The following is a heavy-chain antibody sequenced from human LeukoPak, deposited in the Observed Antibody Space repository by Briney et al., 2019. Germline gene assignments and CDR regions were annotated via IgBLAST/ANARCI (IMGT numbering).Heavy chain of an antibody. D-gene: IGHD3-3*01. Sequence: SETLSLTCAVYGGSFSGYCWSWIRQPPGKGLEWIGEINHSGSTNYNPSLKSRVTISVDTSKNQFSLKLSSVTAADTAVYYCARSGSGYLMALYYYYGMDVWGQGTTVTVSS. CDR2: INHSGST. V-gene: IGHV4-34*01. J-gene: IGHJ6*02. CDR1: GGSFSGYC. CDR3: ARSGSGYLMALYYYYGMDV.